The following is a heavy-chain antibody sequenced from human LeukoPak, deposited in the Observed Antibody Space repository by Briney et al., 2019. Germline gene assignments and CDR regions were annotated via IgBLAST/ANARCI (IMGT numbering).Heavy chain of an antibody. D-gene: IGHD4-17*01. CDR1: GGAFSSYA. Sequence: SVKVSCKASGGAFSSYAISWVRQAPGQGLEWMGGIIPIFGTANYAQKFQGRVTITADESTSTAYMELSSLRSEDTAVYYCARAGSYGDYGGYWGQGTLVTVSS. J-gene: IGHJ4*02. CDR3: ARAGSYGDYGGY. V-gene: IGHV1-69*13. CDR2: IIPIFGTA.